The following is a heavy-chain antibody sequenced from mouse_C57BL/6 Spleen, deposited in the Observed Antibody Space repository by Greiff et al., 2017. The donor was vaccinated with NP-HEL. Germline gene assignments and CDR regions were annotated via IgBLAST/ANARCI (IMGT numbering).Heavy chain of an antibody. CDR1: GYTFTSYW. J-gene: IGHJ1*03. CDR2: IDPSDSYT. D-gene: IGHD1-1*01. CDR3: ARSYYGSNYWYFDV. Sequence: QVQLQQPGAELVMPGASVKLSCKASGYTFTSYWMHWVKQRPGQGLEWIGEIDPSDSYTNYNQKFKGKSTLTVDKSSSTACMQLSSLTSEDSAVYYCARSYYGSNYWYFDVWGTGTTVTVSS. V-gene: IGHV1-69*01.